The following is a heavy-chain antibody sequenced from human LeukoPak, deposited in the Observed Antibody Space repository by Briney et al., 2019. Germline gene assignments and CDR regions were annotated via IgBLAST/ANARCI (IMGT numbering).Heavy chain of an antibody. CDR1: GFTFSNAW. D-gene: IGHD6-13*01. CDR2: IKSKTDGGTT. J-gene: IGHJ3*02. Sequence: PGGSLRLSCAASGFTFSNAWMSWVRQAPGKGLEWVGRIKSKTDGGTTDYAAPVKGRFTISRDDSKNTLYLQMNSLKTEDTAVYYCTTGSVAAAGYDAFDIRGQGTMVTVSS. V-gene: IGHV3-15*01. CDR3: TTGSVAAAGYDAFDI.